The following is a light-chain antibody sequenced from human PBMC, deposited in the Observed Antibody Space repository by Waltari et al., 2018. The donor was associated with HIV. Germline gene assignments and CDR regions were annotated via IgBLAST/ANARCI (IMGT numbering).Light chain of an antibody. CDR3: QTWGAGDHV. J-gene: IGLJ2*01. CDR2: LINNGSH. CDR1: SGPSPSG. V-gene: IGLV4-69*01. Sequence: QLVLTQSPSASASLGGSVKLPCTLHSGPSPSGIAWPQQQPEKGPRFLMRLINNGSHYRGDGVPDRFSGSSSGAERYLTISSLQSEDEADYYCQTWGAGDHVFGGGTKLTVL.